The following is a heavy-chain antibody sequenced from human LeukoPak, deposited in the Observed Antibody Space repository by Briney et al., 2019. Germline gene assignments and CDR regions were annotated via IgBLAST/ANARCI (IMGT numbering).Heavy chain of an antibody. J-gene: IGHJ6*03. Sequence: PGGSLRLSCAASGFTFSSYSMNWVRQAPGKAMEWVSSITRSGTYIFYADSVKGRFTISRDNAKNSLYLQMDSLGPEDTAVYYCARDPYSGNYGNDYYYYMDVWGKGTTVTISS. CDR3: ARDPYSGNYGNDYYYYMDV. CDR1: GFTFSSYS. D-gene: IGHD1-26*01. CDR2: ITRSGTYI. V-gene: IGHV3-21*01.